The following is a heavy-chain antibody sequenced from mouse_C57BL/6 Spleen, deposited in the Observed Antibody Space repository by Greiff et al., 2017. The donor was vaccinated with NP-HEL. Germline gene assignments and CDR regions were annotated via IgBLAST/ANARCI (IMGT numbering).Heavy chain of an antibody. CDR1: GFTFSDYG. Sequence: EVMLVESGGGLVKPGGSLKLSCAASGFTFSDYGMHWVRQAPEKGLEWVAYISSGSSTIYYADTVKGRFTISRDNAKNTLFLQMTSLRSEGTAMYYFARFDYDWDYYAMDDWGQGTSVTVSS. J-gene: IGHJ4*01. V-gene: IGHV5-17*01. D-gene: IGHD2-4*01. CDR2: ISSGSSTI. CDR3: ARFDYDWDYYAMDD.